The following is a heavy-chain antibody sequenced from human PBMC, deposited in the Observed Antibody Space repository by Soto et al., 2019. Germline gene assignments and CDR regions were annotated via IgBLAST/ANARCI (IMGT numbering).Heavy chain of an antibody. Sequence: QVQLVQSGAEVKKPGSSVKVSCKASGGTFSSYAISWVRQAPGQGLEWMGGIIPIFGTANYAQKFQGRVTITADKSTSTAYMELSSLRSEDTAVYYCARDKRVKSPAIYGSGSYSPSDYYGMDVWGQWTTVTGSS. CDR3: ARDKRVKSPAIYGSGSYSPSDYYGMDV. J-gene: IGHJ6*02. V-gene: IGHV1-69*06. D-gene: IGHD3-10*01. CDR2: IIPIFGTA. CDR1: GGTFSSYA.